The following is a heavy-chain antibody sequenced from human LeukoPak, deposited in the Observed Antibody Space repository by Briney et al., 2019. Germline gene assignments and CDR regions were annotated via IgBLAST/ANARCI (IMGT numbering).Heavy chain of an antibody. CDR1: GFSFSTNW. Sequence: PGESLKISCKGSGFSFSTNWIGWVRQMPGKGLEWMGIIYPADSDTRYNSSLQGQVTISADKSITTASLQWRSLKASDTATYYCARLTPGVGVTAEYWGQGTPVTVSS. CDR2: IYPADSDT. V-gene: IGHV5-51*01. J-gene: IGHJ4*02. D-gene: IGHD1-26*01. CDR3: ARLTPGVGVTAEY.